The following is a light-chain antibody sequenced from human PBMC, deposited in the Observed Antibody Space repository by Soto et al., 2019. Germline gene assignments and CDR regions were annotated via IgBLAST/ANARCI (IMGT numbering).Light chain of an antibody. Sequence: VVMTQSPLSLPVTLGQAASISCRSSQIFVYRDGNTYLNWIQHRPGHSPRRLVNKVSSRDSGVPERFSRSGSGSNFTLKISRVEADDLGVYYCVQGTHRPPFTFDQWTKLEIK. J-gene: IGKJ2*01. CDR3: VQGTHRPPFT. V-gene: IGKV2-30*01. CDR2: KVS. CDR1: QIFVYRDGNTY.